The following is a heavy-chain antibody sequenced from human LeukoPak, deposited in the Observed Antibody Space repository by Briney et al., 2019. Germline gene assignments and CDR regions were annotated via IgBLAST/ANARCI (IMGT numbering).Heavy chain of an antibody. CDR3: ARQGGPENNWFDP. V-gene: IGHV3-23*01. D-gene: IGHD3-16*01. CDR2: ISGDGGST. CDR1: GFTFSNYA. Sequence: PGGSLRLSCAASGFTFSNYAMSWVRQAPGKGLAWVSGISGDGGSTYYADSVKGRFTISRDNSKNTLYLQMNSLRADDTAVYHCARQGGPENNWFDPWSQGTLVTVSS. J-gene: IGHJ5*02.